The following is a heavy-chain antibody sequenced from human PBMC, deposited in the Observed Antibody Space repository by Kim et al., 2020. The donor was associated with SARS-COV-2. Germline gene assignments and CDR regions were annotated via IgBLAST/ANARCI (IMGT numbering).Heavy chain of an antibody. CDR2: IGTAGDT. J-gene: IGHJ6*04. Sequence: GGSLRLSCAASGFTFSSYDMHWVRQATGKGLEWVSAIGTAGDTYYPGSVKGRFTISRENAKNSLYLQMNSLRAGDTAVYYCARESPNYDSSGYGYYGMDVRGDGDTVTASS. D-gene: IGHD3-22*01. CDR3: ARESPNYDSSGYGYYGMDV. V-gene: IGHV3-13*01. CDR1: GFTFSSYD.